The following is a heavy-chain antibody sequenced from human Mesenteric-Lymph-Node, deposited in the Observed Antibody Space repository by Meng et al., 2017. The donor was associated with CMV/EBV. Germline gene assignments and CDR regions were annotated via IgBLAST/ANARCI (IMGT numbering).Heavy chain of an antibody. D-gene: IGHD3-3*01. J-gene: IGHJ4*02. CDR3: ARGDFWSGDFDY. V-gene: IGHV4-4*02. CDR1: GASINSDIW. Sequence: CAVSGASINSDIWWSWVRQPPGKGLEWIGEIYQTGSTNYNPSLKSRVTISMDKSKNQFSLKLSSVTAADTAVYYCARGDFWSGDFDYWGQGTLVTVSS. CDR2: IYQTGST.